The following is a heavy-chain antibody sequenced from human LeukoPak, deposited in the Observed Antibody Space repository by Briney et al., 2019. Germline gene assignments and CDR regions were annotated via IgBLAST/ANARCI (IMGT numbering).Heavy chain of an antibody. J-gene: IGHJ4*02. V-gene: IGHV1-69*04. CDR3: ARELVPSKSNDY. CDR1: GYTFTSYY. D-gene: IGHD3-3*02. CDR2: IIPILGIA. Sequence: GASVKVSCKASGYTFTSYYMHWVRQAPGQGLEWMGRIIPILGIANYAQKFQGRVTITADKSTSTAYMELSSLRSEDTAVYYCARELVPSKSNDYWGQGTLVTVSS.